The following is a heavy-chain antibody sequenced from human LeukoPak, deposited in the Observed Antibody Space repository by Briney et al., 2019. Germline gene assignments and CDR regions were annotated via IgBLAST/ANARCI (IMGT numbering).Heavy chain of an antibody. V-gene: IGHV4-4*07. CDR1: GGSISSYY. CDR2: IYTSGST. J-gene: IGHJ1*01. CDR3: ARDQGYYYDSSGYWKGYFQH. D-gene: IGHD3-22*01. Sequence: PSETLSLTCTVSGGSISSYYWSWIRQPAGKGLEWIGRIYTSGSTNYNPSLKSRVTMSVDTSKNQFSLKLSSVTAADTAVYYCARDQGYYYDSSGYWKGYFQHWGQGTLVTVSS.